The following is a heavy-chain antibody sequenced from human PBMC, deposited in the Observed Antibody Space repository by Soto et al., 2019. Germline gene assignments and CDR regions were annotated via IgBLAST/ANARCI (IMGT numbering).Heavy chain of an antibody. CDR3: GGRTVEQPLPRLLGRDFAL. Sequence: PGESLKISCKGSGYSFTSYWIGWVRQMPGKGLEWMGIIYPGDSDTRYSPSFQGQVTISADKSISTAYLQWSSLKASDTAMYYWGGRTVEQPLPRLLGRDFALWAGATRVTVPP. CDR1: GYSFTSYW. J-gene: IGHJ2*01. CDR2: IYPGDSDT. V-gene: IGHV5-51*01. D-gene: IGHD6-13*01.